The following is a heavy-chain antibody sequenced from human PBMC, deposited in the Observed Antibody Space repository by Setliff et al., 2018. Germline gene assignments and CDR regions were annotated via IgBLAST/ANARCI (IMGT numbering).Heavy chain of an antibody. V-gene: IGHV4-39*01. Sequence: SETLSLTCRVSGGSISSGNYYWGLIRQPPGKGLEWVATIYYSGSTYSNPSLKSRLIISVDAPDNQFSVKLSSLTAADTAVYYCARGRVFYDYVWGSYRSYYFDYWGQGTLVTVSS. CDR1: GGSISSGNYY. D-gene: IGHD3-16*02. CDR3: ARGRVFYDYVWGSYRSYYFDY. CDR2: IYYSGST. J-gene: IGHJ4*02.